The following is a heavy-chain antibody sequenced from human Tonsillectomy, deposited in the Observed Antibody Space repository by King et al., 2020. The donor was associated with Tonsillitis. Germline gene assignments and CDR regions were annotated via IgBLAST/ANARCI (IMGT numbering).Heavy chain of an antibody. V-gene: IGHV1-18*04. J-gene: IGHJ4*02. CDR3: ARDSGRYLTPLAFDY. D-gene: IGHD1-26*01. CDR2: ISVYNGNT. CDR1: GYTFTSYG. Sequence: VQLVESGAEVKKPGASVKVSCKASGYTFTSYGITWVRQAPGQGLEWMGWISVYNGNTNYAQKFQGRVTMTTDTSTSTAYMELRSLRSDDTAVYYCARDSGRYLTPLAFDYWGQGTLVTVSS.